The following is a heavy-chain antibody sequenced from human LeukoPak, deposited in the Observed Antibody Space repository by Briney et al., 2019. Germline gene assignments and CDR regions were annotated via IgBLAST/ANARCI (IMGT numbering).Heavy chain of an antibody. CDR2: INSDGSST. Sequence: GGSLRLSCAASGFTFSSYWMHWVRQAPGKGLVWVSRINSDGSSTSYADSVKGRFTISRDNAKNTLYLQMNSLRAEDTAVYYCTRAGSGSSYDSWGQGTLVTVSS. CDR1: GFTFSSYW. D-gene: IGHD3-10*01. CDR3: TRAGSGSSYDS. J-gene: IGHJ4*02. V-gene: IGHV3-74*01.